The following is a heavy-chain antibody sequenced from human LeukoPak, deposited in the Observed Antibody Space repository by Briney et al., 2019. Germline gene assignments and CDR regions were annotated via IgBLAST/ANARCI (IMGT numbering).Heavy chain of an antibody. D-gene: IGHD3-22*01. Sequence: ASETLSLTCTVSGGSISSSNYYWGWIRQPPGKGLEWIGNIYYSGSTYYNPSLKSRVTISVDTSKKQFSLKLSSVTAADTAVYYCARNYYDSSGYYNLLFDYWGQGTLVTVSS. J-gene: IGHJ4*02. CDR3: ARNYYDSSGYYNLLFDY. CDR1: GGSISSSNYY. CDR2: IYYSGST. V-gene: IGHV4-39*07.